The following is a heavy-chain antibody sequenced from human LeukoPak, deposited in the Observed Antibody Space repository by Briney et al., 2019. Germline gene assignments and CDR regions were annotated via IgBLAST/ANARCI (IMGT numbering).Heavy chain of an antibody. CDR3: STAYGGSGSD. CDR2: IESKTNGEAV. J-gene: IGHJ4*02. CDR1: GFTFSGAW. Sequence: GGSLRLSCAASGFTFSGAWMSWVRQAPGKGLEWVGRIESKTNGEAVDYGAPVKGRFNISRDDSKNTVFLQMNSLKTEDTAVYYCSTAYGGSGSDWGQGTLVTVSS. D-gene: IGHD3-10*01. V-gene: IGHV3-15*04.